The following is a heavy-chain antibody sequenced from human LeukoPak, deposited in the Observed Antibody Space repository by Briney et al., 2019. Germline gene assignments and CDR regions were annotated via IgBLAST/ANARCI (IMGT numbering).Heavy chain of an antibody. CDR2: INHSGST. Sequence: SETLSLTCAVYGGSFSSYYWSWIRQPPGKGLEWIGEINHSGSTNYNPSLKSRVTISVDTSKNQFSLKLSSVTAADTAVYYCATNSYYYDSSGYYPPDYWGQGTLVTVSS. D-gene: IGHD3-22*01. CDR1: GGSFSSYY. J-gene: IGHJ4*02. V-gene: IGHV4-34*01. CDR3: ATNSYYYDSSGYYPPDY.